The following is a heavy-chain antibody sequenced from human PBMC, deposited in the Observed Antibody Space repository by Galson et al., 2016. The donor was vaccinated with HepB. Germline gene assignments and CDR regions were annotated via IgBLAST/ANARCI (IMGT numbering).Heavy chain of an antibody. CDR1: GYTFNHYV. CDR3: ARGSKTAGVD. CDR2: SSTNTGNT. V-gene: IGHV1-18*01. D-gene: IGHD6-19*01. J-gene: IGHJ4*02. Sequence: SVKVSCKASGYTFNHYVITWVRQAPGQGLEWLGWSSTNTGNTPHAQSLLGRVTLTADTSTNPAYMELRSLRSDYTAVYYCARGSKTAGVDWGQGTLVTVSS.